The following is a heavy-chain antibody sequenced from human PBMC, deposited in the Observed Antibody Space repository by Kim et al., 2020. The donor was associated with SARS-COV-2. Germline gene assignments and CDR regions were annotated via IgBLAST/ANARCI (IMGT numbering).Heavy chain of an antibody. V-gene: IGHV1-69*04. CDR1: GGTFSSYA. CDR2: IIPILGIA. J-gene: IGHJ4*02. Sequence: SVKVSCKASGGTFSSYAISWVRQAPGQGLEWMGRIIPILGIANYAQQFQGRVTITADKSTSTAYMELSSLRSEDTAVYYCARDLPGKQWLATSIDYWGQGTLVTVSS. CDR3: ARDLPGKQWLATSIDY. D-gene: IGHD6-19*01.